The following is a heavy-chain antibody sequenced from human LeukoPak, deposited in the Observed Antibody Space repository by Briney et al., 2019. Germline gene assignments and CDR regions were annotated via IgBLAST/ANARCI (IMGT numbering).Heavy chain of an antibody. J-gene: IGHJ4*02. CDR2: INPNSGGT. Sequence: ASVKVSCKASGYTFTGYYMHWVRQAPGQGPEWMGRINPNSGGTNYAQKFQGRVTMTRDTSISTAYMELSRLRSEDTAVYYCARGEGGSYLFDYWGQGTLVTVSS. CDR1: GYTFTGYY. CDR3: ARGEGGSYLFDY. V-gene: IGHV1-2*06. D-gene: IGHD1-26*01.